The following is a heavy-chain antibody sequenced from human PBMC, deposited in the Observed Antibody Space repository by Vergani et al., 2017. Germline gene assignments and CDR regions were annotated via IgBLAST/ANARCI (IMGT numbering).Heavy chain of an antibody. J-gene: IGHJ4*02. CDR3: AHVPYCYGVFDY. V-gene: IGHV4-38-2*01. Sequence: QVQLQESGPGLVKPSETLSLTCAVSGYSISSGYYWGWIRQPPGKGLEWIGSIYHSGSTYYNPSLKSRVTTSVDTSKNQFSLKLSSVTAADTAVYYCAHVPYCYGVFDYWGQGTLVTVSS. D-gene: IGHD5-18*01. CDR1: GYSISSGYY. CDR2: IYHSGST.